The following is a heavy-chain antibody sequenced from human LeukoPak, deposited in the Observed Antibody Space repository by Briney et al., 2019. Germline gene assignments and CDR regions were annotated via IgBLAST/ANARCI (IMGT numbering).Heavy chain of an antibody. D-gene: IGHD2-21*02. CDR1: GDSITSGDYY. Sequence: MTPETLSLTCTVSGDSITSGDYYWSWIRQPPGKGLEWIGYIYFSGSTYYNPSLKNRLTISLDTSKNQFSLKLSSVTAADTAVYFCARALVVTALYFDYWGQGTLVTVSS. J-gene: IGHJ4*02. V-gene: IGHV4-30-4*01. CDR3: ARALVVTALYFDY. CDR2: IYFSGST.